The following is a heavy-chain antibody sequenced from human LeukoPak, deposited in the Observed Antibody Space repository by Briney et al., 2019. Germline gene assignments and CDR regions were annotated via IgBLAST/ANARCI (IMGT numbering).Heavy chain of an antibody. Sequence: GGSLRVSCAGSGFTFASFAFNWVRQAPGKGLEWVSAISAGGGVTYYADSVKGRFTISRDNSKNTLYLQMNNLRVDDTAVYYCAKERGTGYSSSWYSWFDPWGQGTLVTASS. D-gene: IGHD6-13*01. CDR2: ISAGGGVT. CDR3: AKERGTGYSSSWYSWFDP. V-gene: IGHV3-23*01. J-gene: IGHJ5*02. CDR1: GFTFASFA.